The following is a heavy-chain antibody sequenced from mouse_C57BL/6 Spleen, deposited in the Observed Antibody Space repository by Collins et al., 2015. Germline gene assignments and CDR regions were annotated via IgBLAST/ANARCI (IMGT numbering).Heavy chain of an antibody. D-gene: IGHD2-4*01. Sequence: DVXLQESGPGLVKPSQSLSLTCSVTDYSITSDYYWNWIRQFPGNKLEWMGYISYDGSNNYNPSLKNRISITRDTSKNQFFLKLNSVITEDTAAYYCARGMITTAMDYWGQGTSVTVSS. CDR2: ISYDGSN. J-gene: IGHJ4*01. CDR3: ARGMITTAMDY. CDR1: DYSITSDYY. V-gene: IGHV3-6*02.